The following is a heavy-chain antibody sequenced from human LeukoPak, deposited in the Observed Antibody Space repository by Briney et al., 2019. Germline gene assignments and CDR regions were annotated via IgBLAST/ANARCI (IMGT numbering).Heavy chain of an antibody. J-gene: IGHJ4*02. CDR3: ARGGWELLHRDGWEANY. Sequence: PGRSLRLSCAASGFTFSSYAMHWVRQAPGKGLEWVAVISYDGSNKYYADSVKGRFTISRDNSKNTLYLQMNSLRAEDTAVYYCARGGWELLHRDGWEANYWGQGTLVTVSS. V-gene: IGHV3-30-3*01. D-gene: IGHD1-26*01. CDR1: GFTFSSYA. CDR2: ISYDGSNK.